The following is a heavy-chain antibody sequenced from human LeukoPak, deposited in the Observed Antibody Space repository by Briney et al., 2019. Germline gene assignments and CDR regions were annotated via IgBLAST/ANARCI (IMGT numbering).Heavy chain of an antibody. D-gene: IGHD1-1*01. CDR1: GFTFSNAW. J-gene: IGHJ6*02. Sequence: GGSLRLSCAASGFTFSNAWMSWVRQAPGKGLEWVGRIKSKTDGGTTDYAAPVKGRFTISRDDSKNTLYLQMNSLKTEDTAVYYCTTAVRSDGSELERLYYYYGMDVWGQGTTVTVSS. CDR3: TTAVRSDGSELERLYYYYGMDV. CDR2: IKSKTDGGTT. V-gene: IGHV3-15*01.